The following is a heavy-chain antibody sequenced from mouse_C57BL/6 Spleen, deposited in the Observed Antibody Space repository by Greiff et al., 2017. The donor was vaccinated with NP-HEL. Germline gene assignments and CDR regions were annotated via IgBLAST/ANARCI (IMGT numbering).Heavy chain of an antibody. J-gene: IGHJ2*01. CDR1: GYTFTSYW. Sequence: QVQLQQPGTELVKPGASVKLSCKASGYTFTSYWMHWVKQRPGQGLEWIGNINPSNGGTNYNEKFKSKATLTVDKSSSTAYIQLSSLTSEDSAVYYCARPFFTTVVEEDYWGQGTTLTVSS. V-gene: IGHV1-53*01. CDR3: ARPFFTTVVEEDY. CDR2: INPSNGGT. D-gene: IGHD1-1*01.